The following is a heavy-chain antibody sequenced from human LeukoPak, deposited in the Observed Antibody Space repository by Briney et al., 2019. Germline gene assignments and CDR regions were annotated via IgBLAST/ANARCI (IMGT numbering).Heavy chain of an antibody. CDR1: GFTFSSYA. Sequence: GGSLRLSCAASGFTFSSYAMHWVRQAPGKGLEWVAVRYYPDSVKGRFTISRDNSKNTLFLQMDSLRVDDTAVYYCVRDNAAADGALDYWGQGSLVTVSS. D-gene: IGHD5-24*01. CDR3: VRDNAAADGALDY. V-gene: IGHV3-30*07. CDR2: R. J-gene: IGHJ4*02.